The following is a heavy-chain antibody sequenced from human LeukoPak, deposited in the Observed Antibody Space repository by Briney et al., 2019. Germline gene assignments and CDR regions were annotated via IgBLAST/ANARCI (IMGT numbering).Heavy chain of an antibody. CDR2: INHSGST. Sequence: SETLSLTCAVYGGSFSGYFWSWIRQPPGKGLEWIGEINHSGSTNYNPSLKSRLTISVDTSKNQFSLKLSSVTAADTAVYYCARQLDGDYYFNYWGQGTLVTVSS. J-gene: IGHJ4*02. CDR3: ARQLDGDYYFNY. CDR1: GGSFSGYF. D-gene: IGHD4-17*01. V-gene: IGHV4-34*01.